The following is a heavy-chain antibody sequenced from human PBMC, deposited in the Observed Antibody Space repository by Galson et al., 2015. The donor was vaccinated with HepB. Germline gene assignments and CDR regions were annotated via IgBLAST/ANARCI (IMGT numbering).Heavy chain of an antibody. J-gene: IGHJ4*02. CDR1: GFTFTSSA. D-gene: IGHD3-10*01. CDR2: IVVGSGNT. CDR3: ARDGSGSYYHPGLLDY. Sequence: SVKVSCKASGFTFTSSAMQWVRQARGQRLEWIGWIVVGSGNTNYAQKFQERVTITRDMSTSTAYMELSSLRSEDTAVYYCARDGSGSYYHPGLLDYWGQGTQVTVSS. V-gene: IGHV1-58*02.